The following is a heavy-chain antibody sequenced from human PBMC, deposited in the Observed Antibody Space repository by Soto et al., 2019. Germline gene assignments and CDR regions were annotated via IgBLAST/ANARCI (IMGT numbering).Heavy chain of an antibody. CDR1: GGSISSYY. D-gene: IGHD2-15*01. CDR2: IYYSGST. Sequence: SETLSLTCTVSGGSISSYYWSWIRQPPGKGLEWIGYIYYSGSTNYNPSLKSRVTILVDTSKNQFSLKLNSVTAADTAVYYCARSRWVAWFDPWGQGTLVTVSS. V-gene: IGHV4-59*01. CDR3: ARSRWVAWFDP. J-gene: IGHJ5*02.